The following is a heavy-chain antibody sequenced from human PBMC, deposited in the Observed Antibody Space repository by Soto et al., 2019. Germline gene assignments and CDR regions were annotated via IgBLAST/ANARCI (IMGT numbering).Heavy chain of an antibody. D-gene: IGHD1-26*01. CDR3: ARSLVRAAAGS. CDR1: GFTFSTYS. J-gene: IGHJ5*02. Sequence: EVQLVESGGGLVKPGGSLRLSCAASGFTFSTYSMHWVRQAPGKGLEWVSSIDPTSVYIFYAASLQGRFTVSRANAQNSLYLQMNSLRAEETAVYYCARSLVRAAAGSWGQGTLVTVSS. V-gene: IGHV3-21*01. CDR2: IDPTSVYI.